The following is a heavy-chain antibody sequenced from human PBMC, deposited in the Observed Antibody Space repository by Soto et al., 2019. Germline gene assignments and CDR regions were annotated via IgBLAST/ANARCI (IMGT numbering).Heavy chain of an antibody. D-gene: IGHD3-22*01. CDR1: GGTFSSYA. V-gene: IGHV1-69*13. CDR3: ARGPPYYYDSRGYYRVDY. J-gene: IGHJ4*02. CDR2: IIPIFGTA. Sequence: SVKVSCKASGGTFSSYAISWVRQAPGQGLEWMGGIIPIFGTANYAQKFQGRVTITADESTSTAYMELSSLRSEDTAVYYCARGPPYYYDSRGYYRVDYWGQGTRVTVSS.